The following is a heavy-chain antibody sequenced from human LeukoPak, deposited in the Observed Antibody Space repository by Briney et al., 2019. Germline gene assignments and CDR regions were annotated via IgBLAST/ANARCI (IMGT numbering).Heavy chain of an antibody. CDR3: VRDRGYSTFDY. Sequence: PGGSLRLSCAGSGFPFSNYWMAWVRQAPGKGLEWVANMKEDGGEINYVDSVKGRFTISIDNAKNSLDLQMNSLRVDDTAVYYCVRDRGYSTFDYWGQGTLVIVSS. D-gene: IGHD4-23*01. J-gene: IGHJ4*02. CDR2: MKEDGGEI. CDR1: GFPFSNYW. V-gene: IGHV3-7*01.